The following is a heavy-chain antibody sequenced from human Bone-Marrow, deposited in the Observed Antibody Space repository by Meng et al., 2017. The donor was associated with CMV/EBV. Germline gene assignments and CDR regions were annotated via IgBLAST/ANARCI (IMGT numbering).Heavy chain of an antibody. CDR1: GFTFSSYE. CDR2: ISSAGAI. V-gene: IGHV3-48*03. J-gene: IGHJ4*02. CDR3: ARGFSKDY. D-gene: IGHD2-2*01. Sequence: GGSLRLSFAASGFTFSSYEMNWVRQAPGKGLEWVSYISSAGAIYYADSVTGRFTISRDNAKNSLYLQVNSLRAEDTAVYYCARGFSKDYWGQGTLVTVSS.